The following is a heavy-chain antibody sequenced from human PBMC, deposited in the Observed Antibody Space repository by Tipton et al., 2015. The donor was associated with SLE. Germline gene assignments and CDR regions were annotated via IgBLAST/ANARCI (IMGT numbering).Heavy chain of an antibody. CDR1: GFTFRLYE. D-gene: IGHD2/OR15-2a*01. V-gene: IGHV3-48*03. Sequence: GSLRLSCAASGFTFRLYEMNWVRQAPGKGLEWVSYISGGGATLHYDDSVKGRFTVSRDNAKNSLYLQMNSLRDEDTAVYYCARGKYYFDYWGQGALVTVSS. J-gene: IGHJ4*02. CDR3: ARGKYYFDY. CDR2: ISGGGATL.